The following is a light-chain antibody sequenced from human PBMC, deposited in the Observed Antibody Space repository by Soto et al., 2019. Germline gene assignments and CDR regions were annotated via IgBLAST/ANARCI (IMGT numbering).Light chain of an antibody. Sequence: EIVMTQYPDTLPVYPGDTLTLPYMASQSVRTNLAWYQHKPGQSPRIISYGASNRATGFPARFSGSGSGTDFTLTVSSLQSEDFAVYYCQQYNDNWPTFGQGTKVDI. J-gene: IGKJ1*01. V-gene: IGKV3-15*01. CDR1: QSVRTN. CDR2: GAS. CDR3: QQYNDNWPT.